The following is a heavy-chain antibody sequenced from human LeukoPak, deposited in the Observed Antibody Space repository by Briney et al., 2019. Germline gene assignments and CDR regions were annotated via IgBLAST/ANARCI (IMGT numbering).Heavy chain of an antibody. CDR2: INTSGGST. CDR3: AKDGAWLRFDD. CDR1: GFTFSSYG. D-gene: IGHD5-12*01. J-gene: IGHJ4*02. V-gene: IGHV3-23*01. Sequence: PGGSLRLSCAASGFTFSSYGMSWVRQAPGKGLEWVSAINTSGGSTYYADSVKGRFTTSRDDSKNTLYLQMKNLRAEDTAVYYCAKDGAWLRFDDWGQGTLVTVSS.